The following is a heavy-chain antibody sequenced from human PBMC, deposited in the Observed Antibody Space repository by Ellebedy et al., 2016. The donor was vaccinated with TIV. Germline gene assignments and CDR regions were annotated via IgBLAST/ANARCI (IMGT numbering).Heavy chain of an antibody. CDR2: ISAYNGNT. CDR1: GYTFTSYG. Sequence: AASVKVSCKASGYTFTSYGISWVRQAPGQGLEWMGWISAYNGNTNYAQKLQGRVTMTTDTSTTTAYMELRSLRSEDTAMYYCARDILTGSHNRGALYYYGMDVWGQGTTVTVSS. J-gene: IGHJ6*02. D-gene: IGHD3-9*01. CDR3: ARDILTGSHNRGALYYYGMDV. V-gene: IGHV1-18*01.